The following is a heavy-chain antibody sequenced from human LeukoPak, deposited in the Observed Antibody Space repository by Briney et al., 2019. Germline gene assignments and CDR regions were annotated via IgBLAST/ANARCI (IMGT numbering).Heavy chain of an antibody. CDR3: ARDGGLGYFDY. CDR2: IIPIFGTA. V-gene: IGHV1-69*05. J-gene: IGHJ4*02. D-gene: IGHD3/OR15-3a*01. CDR1: GGTFSSYA. Sequence: SVKVSCKASGGTFSSYAISWVRQAPGQGLEWMGRIIPIFGTANYAQKFQGRVTITTDESTSTAYMELGSLRSEDTAVYYCARDGGLGYFDYWGQGTLVTVSS.